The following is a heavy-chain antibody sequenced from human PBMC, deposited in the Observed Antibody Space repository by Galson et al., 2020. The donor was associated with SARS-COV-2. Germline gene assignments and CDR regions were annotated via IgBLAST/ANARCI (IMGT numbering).Heavy chain of an antibody. V-gene: IGHV3-30*04. CDR1: GFTFSSYA. CDR2: KTYDGSNK. J-gene: IGHJ6*02. CDR3: ARNLDYYYYGMDV. Sequence: GGSLRLSCAASGFTFSSYAMHWVRQAPGKGRERVAVKTYDGSNKYYADSVKGRFTIARNNTKNTLYLQMNSLRAEDTAVYYCARNLDYYYYGMDVWGQGTTVTVSS.